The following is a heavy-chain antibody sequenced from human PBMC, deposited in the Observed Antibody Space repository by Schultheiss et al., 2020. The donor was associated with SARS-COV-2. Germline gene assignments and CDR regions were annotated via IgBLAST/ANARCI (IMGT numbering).Heavy chain of an antibody. CDR3: ARSIAARGRGSGLNWFDP. CDR1: GGTFSSYP. V-gene: IGHV1-69*06. CDR2: IIPIFDTA. Sequence: SVKVSCKASGGTFSSYPISWVRQAPGQGLEWMGGIIPIFDTANYAQKFQGRVTITADKSTSTAYMELSSLRSEDTAVYYCARSIAARGRGSGLNWFDPWGQGTLVTVSS. D-gene: IGHD6-6*01. J-gene: IGHJ5*02.